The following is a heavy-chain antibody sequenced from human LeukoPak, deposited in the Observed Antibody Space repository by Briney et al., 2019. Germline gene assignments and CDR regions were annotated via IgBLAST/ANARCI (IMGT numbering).Heavy chain of an antibody. CDR1: GGSFSGYY. D-gene: IGHD1-26*01. CDR2: INHSGST. Sequence: SETLSLTCAVYGGSFSGYYWRWIRQPPGKGLEWIGEINHSGSTNYNPSLKSRVTMSVDTSKNQFSLKLSSVTAADTAVYYCARVRGSYSWYFDLWGRGTLVTVSS. V-gene: IGHV4-34*01. J-gene: IGHJ2*01. CDR3: ARVRGSYSWYFDL.